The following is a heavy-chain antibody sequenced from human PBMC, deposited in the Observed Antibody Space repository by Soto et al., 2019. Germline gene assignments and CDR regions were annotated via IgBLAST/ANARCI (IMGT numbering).Heavy chain of an antibody. CDR1: GGSISSGGYS. J-gene: IGHJ4*01. Sequence: PSATLSLTCAVSGGSISSGGYSWSWIRQPPGKGLEWIGYIYHSGSTYYNPSLKSRVTISVDRSKNQFSLKLSSVTAADTAVYYCARGYRFAAVARTLDYWGHGTLVTVSP. CDR2: IYHSGST. D-gene: IGHD6-19*01. V-gene: IGHV4-30-2*01. CDR3: ARGYRFAAVARTLDY.